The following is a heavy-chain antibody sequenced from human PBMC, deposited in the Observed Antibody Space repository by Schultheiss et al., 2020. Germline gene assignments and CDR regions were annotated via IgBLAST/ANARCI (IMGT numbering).Heavy chain of an antibody. V-gene: IGHV4-39*01. CDR2: IYYSGST. Sequence: SETLSLTCAVYGGSFSSSSYFWGWIRQPPGKGLEWIGSIYYSGSTYYNPSLKSRVTISVDRSKNQFSLKLSSVTAADTAVYYCARVGPRYCSSTSCYVWFDPWGQGILVTVSS. J-gene: IGHJ5*02. CDR1: GGSFSSSSYF. D-gene: IGHD2-2*01. CDR3: ARVGPRYCSSTSCYVWFDP.